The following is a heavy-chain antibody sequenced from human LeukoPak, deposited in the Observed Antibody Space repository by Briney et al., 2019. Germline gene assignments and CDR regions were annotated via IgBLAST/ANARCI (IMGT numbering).Heavy chain of an antibody. D-gene: IGHD6-19*01. Sequence: SETLSLTCTVSGGSIRSSYYYWGWIRQPPGKGLEWIGSIYYSGSTYYNPSLKSRVTISVDTSKNQFSLKLSSVTAADTAVYYCARLRAVAGAGGWFDPWGQGTLVTVSS. V-gene: IGHV4-39*01. CDR3: ARLRAVAGAGGWFDP. J-gene: IGHJ5*02. CDR2: IYYSGST. CDR1: GGSIRSSYYY.